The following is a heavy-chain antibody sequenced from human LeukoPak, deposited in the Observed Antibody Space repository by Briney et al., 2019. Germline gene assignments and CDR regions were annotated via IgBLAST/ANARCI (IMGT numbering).Heavy chain of an antibody. J-gene: IGHJ4*02. CDR3: ARDQADTAMVPPYFDY. Sequence: GGSLRLSCAASGFTFSRYSMNWVRQAPGKGLEWVSSISSSSSYIYYADSVKGRFTISRDNAKNSLYLQMNSLRAEDTAVYYCARDQADTAMVPPYFDYWGQGTLVTVSS. CDR2: ISSSSSYI. V-gene: IGHV3-21*01. D-gene: IGHD5-18*01. CDR1: GFTFSRYS.